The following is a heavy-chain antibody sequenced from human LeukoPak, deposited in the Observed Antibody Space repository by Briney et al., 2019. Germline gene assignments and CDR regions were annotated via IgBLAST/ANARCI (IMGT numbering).Heavy chain of an antibody. Sequence: GGSLILCCAASGRMFITYDMPSVRQAPGKVLEKVSTISPEESGITHAASGKCRFACARDNSKNTLYLKMIRLRPQETTLYYCVSQDGHTFLDAFDIWGQGTLLIVSS. CDR2: ISPEESGI. V-gene: IGHV3-30*09. CDR3: VSQDGHTFLDAFDI. D-gene: IGHD5-24*01. J-gene: IGHJ3*02. CDR1: GRMFITYD.